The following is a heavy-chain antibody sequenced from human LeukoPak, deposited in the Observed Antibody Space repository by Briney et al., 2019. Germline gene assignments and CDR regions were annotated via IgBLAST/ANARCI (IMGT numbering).Heavy chain of an antibody. J-gene: IGHJ4*02. V-gene: IGHV4-39*07. Sequence: SETLSLTCTVSGGSISSSSYYWGWIRQPPGKGLEWIGSIYYSGSTYYNPSLRSRLTISVDTSKNQFSLKLSSVTAADTAVYYWARVTRGIFGLDYWGQGTLVTVSS. CDR2: IYYSGST. CDR1: GGSISSSSYY. CDR3: ARVTRGIFGLDY. D-gene: IGHD3-3*01.